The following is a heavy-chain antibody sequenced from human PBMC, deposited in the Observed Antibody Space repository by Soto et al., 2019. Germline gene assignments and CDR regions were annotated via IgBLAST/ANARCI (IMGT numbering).Heavy chain of an antibody. CDR3: AIEGPAAYYYYGMDV. CDR2: ISGYNGNS. CDR1: GYSFTTYG. J-gene: IGHJ6*02. Sequence: QVQLVQSRGEVKKPGASVKVSCKTSGYSFTTYGISWVRQAPGQGLEWMGWISGYNGNSNYAQNLQGRVTMTTDTPTSTAYMELRSLRSDDTAVYYCAIEGPAAYYYYGMDVWGQGRTVTVSS. V-gene: IGHV1-18*01.